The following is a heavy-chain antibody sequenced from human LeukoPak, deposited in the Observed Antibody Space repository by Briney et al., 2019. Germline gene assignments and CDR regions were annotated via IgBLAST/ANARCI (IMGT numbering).Heavy chain of an antibody. J-gene: IGHJ6*02. Sequence: GGSLRLSCAASGFTFSSYGMHWVRQAPGKGLEWVAVISYDGSNKYYADSVKGRFTISRDNSKNTLYLQMNSLRAEDTAAHYCAKGGGSYPYYYYGMDVWGQGTTVTVSS. CDR3: AKGGGSYPYYYYGMDV. V-gene: IGHV3-30*18. CDR1: GFTFSSYG. CDR2: ISYDGSNK. D-gene: IGHD1-26*01.